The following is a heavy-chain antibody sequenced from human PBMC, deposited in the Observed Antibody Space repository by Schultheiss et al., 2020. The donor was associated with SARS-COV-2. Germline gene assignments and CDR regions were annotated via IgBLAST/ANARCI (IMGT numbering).Heavy chain of an antibody. CDR1: GGSFSGYY. J-gene: IGHJ5*02. Sequence: SQTLSLTCAVYGGSFSGYYWSWIRQPPGKGLEWIGYMYFSGSTYYNPSLKSRVTISVDTSKNQFSLKLSSVTAADTAVYYCARGGTVVVAATPAWFDPWGQGTLVTVSS. V-gene: IGHV4-34*01. CDR3: ARGGTVVVAATPAWFDP. D-gene: IGHD2-15*01. CDR2: MYFSGST.